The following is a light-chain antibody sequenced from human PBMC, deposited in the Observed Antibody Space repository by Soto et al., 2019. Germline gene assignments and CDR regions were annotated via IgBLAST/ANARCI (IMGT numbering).Light chain of an antibody. CDR1: QDIRDN. CDR2: AAS. J-gene: IGKJ1*01. V-gene: IGKV1-6*01. Sequence: AIQMTQSPSSLSASVGDRVTITCRASQDIRDNLGWYQHKPGKAPQLLIYAASTLQSGVPPRFSGSGSGTDFSLTISSLQPEDFATYYCLQDYNFPRTFGQGTKVDIK. CDR3: LQDYNFPRT.